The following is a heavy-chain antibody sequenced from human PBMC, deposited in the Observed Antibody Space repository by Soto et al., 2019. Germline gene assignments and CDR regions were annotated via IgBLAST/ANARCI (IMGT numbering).Heavy chain of an antibody. CDR2: INPNSGDT. D-gene: IGHD4-17*01. CDR1: GYTFTGHY. CDR3: ARGPFYD. J-gene: IGHJ4*02. V-gene: IGHV1-2*02. Sequence: QVQLVQSGAEVKKPGASVKVSCKASGYTFTGHYMHWVRQAPGQGVEWMGWINPNSGDTDYVQKFQGRVTMTRDTSITTAYMELSRLRSDDTAVYYCARGPFYDWGQGTLVTVSS.